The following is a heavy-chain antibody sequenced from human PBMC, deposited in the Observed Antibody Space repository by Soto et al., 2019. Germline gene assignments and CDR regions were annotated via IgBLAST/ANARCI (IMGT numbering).Heavy chain of an antibody. CDR1: GGTFSSYA. J-gene: IGHJ6*02. D-gene: IGHD4-4*01. Sequence: QVQLVQSGAEVKKPGSSVKVSCKASGGTFSSYAISWVRQAPGQGLEWMGGIIPIFGTTNYAQKFQGRVCITADKSSRTAYMELSSLRSEDTAVYYCAREGLTTLTTGDYYYGMDVWGQGTTVTVSS. V-gene: IGHV1-69*06. CDR2: IIPIFGTT. CDR3: AREGLTTLTTGDYYYGMDV.